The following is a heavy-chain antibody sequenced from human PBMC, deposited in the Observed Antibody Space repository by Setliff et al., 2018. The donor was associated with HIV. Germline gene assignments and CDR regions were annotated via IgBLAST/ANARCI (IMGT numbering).Heavy chain of an antibody. Sequence: GGSLRLSCAASGFTFSNYGMHWVRQAPGKGLEWVAVIWYDGSSEYYGDSVKGRFTISRDNSKKTLYLQMNSLRAEDTAVYYCAREEEGWFDPWGQGTLVTVSS. V-gene: IGHV3-33*01. CDR3: AREEEGWFDP. CDR2: IWYDGSSE. CDR1: GFTFSNYG. J-gene: IGHJ5*02.